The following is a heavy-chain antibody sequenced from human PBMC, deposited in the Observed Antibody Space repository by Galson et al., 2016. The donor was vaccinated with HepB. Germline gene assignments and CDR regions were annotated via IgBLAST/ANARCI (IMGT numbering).Heavy chain of an antibody. CDR1: GYSISNGYS. CDR3: ARLSTTIRGVDT. CDR2: IFHSGNT. J-gene: IGHJ5*02. D-gene: IGHD3-10*01. V-gene: IGHV4-38-2*01. Sequence: SETLSLTCSVSGYSISNGYSWGWIRQPPGKGLEWIGSIFHSGNTYYNPSLRSRLTISVDTSKNHFSLKLSSVTAADTAIYYCARLSTTIRGVDTWGQGTLVTVSS.